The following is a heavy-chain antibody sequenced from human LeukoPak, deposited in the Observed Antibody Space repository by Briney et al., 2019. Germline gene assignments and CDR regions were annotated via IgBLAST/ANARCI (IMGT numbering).Heavy chain of an antibody. CDR2: IFYSGSA. D-gene: IGHD1-1*01. V-gene: IGHV4-59*01. Sequence: SETLSLTCTVSGGSISGYYWNWIRQPPGKGPEWIGYIFYSGSADYNPAFKSRVTILVDTSKNHFSLKLSSVTAADTAVYYCARDKVPGDYWGQGTLVTVSS. CDR3: ARDKVPGDY. CDR1: GGSISGYY. J-gene: IGHJ4*02.